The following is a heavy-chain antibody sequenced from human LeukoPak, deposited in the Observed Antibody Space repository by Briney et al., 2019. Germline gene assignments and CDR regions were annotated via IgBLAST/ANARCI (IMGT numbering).Heavy chain of an antibody. J-gene: IGHJ2*01. D-gene: IGHD3-16*01. V-gene: IGHV4-59*08. CDR2: IYYSGST. Sequence: SETLSLTCTVSGGSISSYYWSWIRQPPGKGLEWIGYIYYSGSTNYNPSLKSRVTISVDTSKNQFSLKLSSVTAADTAVYYGARRPPMGDFDLWGRRTLVTVSS. CDR3: ARRPPMGDFDL. CDR1: GGSISSYY.